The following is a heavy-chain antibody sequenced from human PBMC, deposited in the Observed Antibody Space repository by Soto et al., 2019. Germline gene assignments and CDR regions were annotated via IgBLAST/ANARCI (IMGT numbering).Heavy chain of an antibody. CDR1: GGPISSSGDY. D-gene: IGHD6-19*01. Sequence: ASETLSVTCTVTGGPISSSGDYWGWVRQTPGKGLEWIGTISNSGSTYYNPSVMSRVTISVDTSKKQFSLRLISVTAADTAVYYCARGLSSSAYLDYWGQGTLVTVSS. V-gene: IGHV4-39*01. CDR2: ISNSGST. J-gene: IGHJ4*02. CDR3: ARGLSSSAYLDY.